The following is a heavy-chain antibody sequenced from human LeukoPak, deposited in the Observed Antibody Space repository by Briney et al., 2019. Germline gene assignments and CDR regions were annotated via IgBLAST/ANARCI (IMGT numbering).Heavy chain of an antibody. CDR3: ARASVAFVGSSFYWFDP. Sequence: SETLSLTCTVSGGSISSSSYYWGWIRQPPGKGLEWIGSIYYSGSTYYNPSLKSRVTISVDTSKNQFSLKLSSVTAADTAVYYCARASVAFVGSSFYWFDPWGQGTLVTVSS. CDR1: GGSISSSSYY. V-gene: IGHV4-39*07. J-gene: IGHJ5*02. CDR2: IYYSGST. D-gene: IGHD6-6*01.